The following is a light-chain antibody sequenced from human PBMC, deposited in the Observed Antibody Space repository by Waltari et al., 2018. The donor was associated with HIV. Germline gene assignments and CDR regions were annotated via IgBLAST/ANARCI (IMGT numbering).Light chain of an antibody. CDR2: GAS. V-gene: IGKV3-20*01. CDR1: QSVDSSY. CDR3: QQYGTSPWT. Sequence: EIVLTQSPGTLSLSPGERATLSCRASQSVDSSYLGWYQQKPGQAPRLLIYGASKRATGVPERFSGRTSGTDFTLTISRLEPEDFAVYYCQQYGTSPWTFGRGTKVEF. J-gene: IGKJ1*01.